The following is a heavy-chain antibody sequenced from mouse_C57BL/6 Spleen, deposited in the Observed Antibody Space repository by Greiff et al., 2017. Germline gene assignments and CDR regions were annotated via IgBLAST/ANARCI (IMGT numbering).Heavy chain of an antibody. V-gene: IGHV1-61*01. CDR3: ALAYYGNPWFAY. CDR1: GYTFTSYW. D-gene: IGHD2-10*01. J-gene: IGHJ3*01. CDR2: IYPSDSET. Sequence: VQLQQSGAELVRPGSSVKLSCKASGYTFTSYWMDWVKQRPGQGLEWIGNIYPSDSETHYNQKFKDKATLTVDKSSSTAYMQLSSLTSEDSAVYYCALAYYGNPWFAYWGQGTRVTVSA.